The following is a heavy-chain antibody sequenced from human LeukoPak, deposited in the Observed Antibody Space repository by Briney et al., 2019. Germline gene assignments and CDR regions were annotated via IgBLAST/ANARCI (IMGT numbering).Heavy chain of an antibody. J-gene: IGHJ5*02. V-gene: IGHV5-51*01. CDR1: GYSFTSYW. Sequence: GESLKISCKGSGYSFTSYWIGWVRQMPGKGLEWMGIIYPGDSDTRYSPSFQGQVTISADKSISTAYLQWSSLKASDTAVYYCAREARYCSSTSCLNWFDPWGQGTLVTVSS. CDR3: AREARYCSSTSCLNWFDP. CDR2: IYPGDSDT. D-gene: IGHD2-2*01.